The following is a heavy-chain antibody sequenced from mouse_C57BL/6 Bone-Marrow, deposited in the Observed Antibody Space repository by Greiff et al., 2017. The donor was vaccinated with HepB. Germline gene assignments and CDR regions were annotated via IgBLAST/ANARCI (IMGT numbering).Heavy chain of an antibody. V-gene: IGHV5-2*01. Sequence: EVKLMESGGGLVQPGESLKLSCESNEYEFPSHDMSWVRKTPEKRLELVAAINSDGGSTYYPDTMERRFIISRDNTKKTLYLQMSSLRSEETALYYCARQGVRGYFDVWGTGTTVTVSS. D-gene: IGHD2-14*01. J-gene: IGHJ1*03. CDR3: ARQGVRGYFDV. CDR2: INSDGGST. CDR1: EYEFPSHD.